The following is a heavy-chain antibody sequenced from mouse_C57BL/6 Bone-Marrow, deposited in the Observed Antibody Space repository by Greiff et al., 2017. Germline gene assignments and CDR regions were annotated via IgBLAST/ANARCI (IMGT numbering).Heavy chain of an antibody. V-gene: IGHV2-2*01. CDR1: GFSLTSYG. CDR2: IWSGGST. D-gene: IGHD2-4*01. CDR3: ARNLDYDDAMDY. Sequence: VTVVESGPGLVQPSQSLSITCTVSGFSLTSYGVHWVRQSPGKGLEWLGVIWSGGSTDYNAAFISRLSISKDNSKSQVFFKMNSLQADDTAIYYCARNLDYDDAMDYWGQGTSVTVSS. J-gene: IGHJ4*01.